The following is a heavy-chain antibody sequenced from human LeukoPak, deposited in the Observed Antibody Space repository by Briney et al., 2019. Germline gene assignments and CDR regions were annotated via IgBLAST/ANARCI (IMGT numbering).Heavy chain of an antibody. CDR3: ARVGQQLVLNY. Sequence: ASVKVSCKASGYTFTDYGITWVRQAPGQGLEWMGWISVYNGKTNYPQKFQGRVTITADESTSTAYMELSSLRSEDTAVYYCARVGQQLVLNYWGQGTLVTVSS. J-gene: IGHJ4*02. CDR2: ISVYNGKT. D-gene: IGHD6-13*01. CDR1: GYTFTDYG. V-gene: IGHV1-18*01.